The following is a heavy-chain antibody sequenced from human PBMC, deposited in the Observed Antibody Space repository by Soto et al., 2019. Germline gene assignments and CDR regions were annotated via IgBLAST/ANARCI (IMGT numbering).Heavy chain of an antibody. D-gene: IGHD6-19*01. Sequence: EVQLVQSGAEVKKPGESLKISCKGSGYSFTSYWIGWVRQMPGKGLEWMGIIYPGDSDTRYSPSFQGQVTISADKSISTAYLQWSSLKASDTAMYYCARQGMDGQWLVFEGWFDPWGQGTLVTVSS. J-gene: IGHJ5*02. CDR1: GYSFTSYW. V-gene: IGHV5-51*01. CDR2: IYPGDSDT. CDR3: ARQGMDGQWLVFEGWFDP.